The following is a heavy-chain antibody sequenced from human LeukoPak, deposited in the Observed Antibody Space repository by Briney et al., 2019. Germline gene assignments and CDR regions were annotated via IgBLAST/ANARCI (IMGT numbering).Heavy chain of an antibody. J-gene: IGHJ5*02. D-gene: IGHD5-18*01. CDR3: ARGIQLISHWFDP. V-gene: IGHV4-39*01. Sequence: SETLSLTCTVSGGSISSSSYYWGWIRQPPGKGLEWIGNIYYTGSSYYNPSLKSRVTISVDTSKNQFSLKLSSVTAADTAVYYCARGIQLISHWFDPWGQGTLVTVSS. CDR1: GGSISSSSYY. CDR2: IYYTGSS.